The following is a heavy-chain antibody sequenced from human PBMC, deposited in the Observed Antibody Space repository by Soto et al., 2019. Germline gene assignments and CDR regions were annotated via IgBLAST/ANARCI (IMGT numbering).Heavy chain of an antibody. D-gene: IGHD2-15*01. J-gene: IGHJ4*02. CDR3: ARHESVVVVVAAMGYFDY. Sequence: PSETLSLTCTVSGGSISSSSYYWGWIRQPPGKGLEWIGSIYYSGSTYYNPSLKSRVTISVDTSKNQFSLKLSSVTAADTAVYYCARHESVVVVVAAMGYFDYWGQGTLVTVSS. CDR1: GGSISSSSYY. CDR2: IYYSGST. V-gene: IGHV4-39*01.